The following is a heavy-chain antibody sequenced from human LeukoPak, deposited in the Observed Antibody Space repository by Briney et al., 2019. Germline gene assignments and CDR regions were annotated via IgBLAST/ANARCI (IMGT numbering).Heavy chain of an antibody. CDR3: TTAVAGVITFNY. Sequence: PGGSLRLSCAASGFTFSNAWMSWVRQAPGKGLVWVARIKSKTDGRTIDYAGSAKARFTISRTDSNNTLYLQLNTLKTEDTAVYYGTTAVAGVITFNYWGQGTLVTVSS. J-gene: IGHJ4*02. D-gene: IGHD6-19*01. CDR2: IKSKTDGRTI. V-gene: IGHV3-15*01. CDR1: GFTFSNAW.